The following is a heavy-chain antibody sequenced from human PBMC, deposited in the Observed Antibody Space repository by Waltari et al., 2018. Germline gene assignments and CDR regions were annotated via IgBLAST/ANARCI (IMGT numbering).Heavy chain of an antibody. V-gene: IGHV3-21*01. D-gene: IGHD5-12*01. J-gene: IGHJ3*02. CDR2: ISSSSIYI. CDR3: ARDEVFHWAGYNSAFDI. CDR1: GFTFSSYS. Sequence: EVQLVESGGGLVKPGGSLRLSCAASGFTFSSYSMNWVRQAPGKGLEWVSSISSSSIYIYYADSVKGRFTISRDNAKNSLYLQMNSLRAEDTAVYYCARDEVFHWAGYNSAFDIWGQGTMVTVSS.